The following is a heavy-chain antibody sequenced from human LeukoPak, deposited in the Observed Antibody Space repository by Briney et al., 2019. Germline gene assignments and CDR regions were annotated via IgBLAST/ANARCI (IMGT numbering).Heavy chain of an antibody. Sequence: ASVKVSCKASGYTFTNYYMHWVRQAPGQGLEWLGIINPAGGSTSYPQKFQGRVTMTRDTSTTTVYMELSSLRSEDTAVYYCARGESDGWYPFDSWGQGTLVTVSS. J-gene: IGHJ4*02. CDR2: INPAGGST. D-gene: IGHD6-19*01. V-gene: IGHV1-46*01. CDR3: ARGESDGWYPFDS. CDR1: GYTFTNYY.